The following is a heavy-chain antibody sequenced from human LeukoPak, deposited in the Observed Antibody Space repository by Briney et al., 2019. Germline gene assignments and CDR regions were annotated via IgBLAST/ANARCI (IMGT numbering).Heavy chain of an antibody. V-gene: IGHV3-7*01. CDR3: ARARYFDY. J-gene: IGHJ4*02. CDR2: IKEDGSEK. CDR1: GFSFSTYW. Sequence: GGSLGLSCAASGFSFSTYWMSWVRQAPGKGLEWVANIKEDGSEKYYVDSVKGRFTISRDNAKNSLYLQMNSLRAEDTAVYYCARARYFDYWGQGTLVTVSS.